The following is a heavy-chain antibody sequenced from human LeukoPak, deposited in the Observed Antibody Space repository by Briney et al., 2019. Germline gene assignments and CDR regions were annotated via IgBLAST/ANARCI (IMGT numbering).Heavy chain of an antibody. CDR2: IWSDGSNK. Sequence: GGSLRLSCAASGFTFCDYGIHWVRRAPGKGLEWVAVIWSDGSNKYYADSVKGRFTISRDNSRKTLYLQMNSLRVEDTAVYYCVRASGSFDYWGQGTLVTVSS. D-gene: IGHD3-10*01. V-gene: IGHV3-33*01. J-gene: IGHJ4*02. CDR3: VRASGSFDY. CDR1: GFTFCDYG.